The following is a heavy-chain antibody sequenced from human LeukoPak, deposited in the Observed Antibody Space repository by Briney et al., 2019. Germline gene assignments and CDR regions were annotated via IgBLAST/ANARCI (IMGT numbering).Heavy chain of an antibody. J-gene: IGHJ4*02. CDR1: GFTFSSYS. D-gene: IGHD1-26*01. V-gene: IGHV3-48*01. CDR3: ARSRGSSGSYPFDY. Sequence: GGSLRLSCAASGFTFSSYSMNWVRQASGKGLEWVSYISSSSSTIYYAGSVKGRFTISRDNAKNSLFLQMNSLRAEDTAVYYCARSRGSSGSYPFDYWGQGTLVTVSS. CDR2: ISSSSSTI.